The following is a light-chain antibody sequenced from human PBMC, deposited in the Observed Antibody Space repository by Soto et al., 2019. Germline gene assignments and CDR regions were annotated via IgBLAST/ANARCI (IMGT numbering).Light chain of an antibody. Sequence: QSALTQPASVSVSPGQSITISCTGTSSDVGGYNYVSWYQQYPGKAPKLMIYDVSNRPSGVSNRFSGSKSGNTASLTISGLQAEDEADYYCSSYTSSSAVVFGGGTQLTVL. V-gene: IGLV2-14*01. J-gene: IGLJ3*02. CDR2: DVS. CDR1: SSDVGGYNY. CDR3: SSYTSSSAVV.